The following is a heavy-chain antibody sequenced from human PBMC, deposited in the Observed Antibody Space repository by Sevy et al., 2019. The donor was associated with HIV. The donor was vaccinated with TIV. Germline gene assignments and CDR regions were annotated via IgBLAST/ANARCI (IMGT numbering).Heavy chain of an antibody. CDR2: INHSGST. Sequence: KQSQTLSLTCAVYGGSFSGYYWSWIRQPAGKGLEWIGEINHSGSTNYNPSLKSRVTISVDTSKNQFSLKLSSVTAADTAVYYCARHCGSTSCSHAFDIWGQGTMVTVSS. J-gene: IGHJ3*02. CDR1: GGSFSGYY. CDR3: ARHCGSTSCSHAFDI. V-gene: IGHV4-34*01. D-gene: IGHD2-2*01.